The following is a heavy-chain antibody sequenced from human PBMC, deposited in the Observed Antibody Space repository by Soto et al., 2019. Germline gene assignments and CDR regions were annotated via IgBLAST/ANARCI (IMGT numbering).Heavy chain of an antibody. Sequence: SVKIACKASAYTYTSYVSSLALPATRKGLEWMGWISAYNGNTNYAQKLQGRVTMTTDTSTSTAYMELRSLRSDDTAVYYCARDGLYYDILTGYHHPFDYWGQGTLVTVSS. D-gene: IGHD3-9*01. CDR2: ISAYNGNT. J-gene: IGHJ4*02. CDR3: ARDGLYYDILTGYHHPFDY. CDR1: AYTYTSYV. V-gene: IGHV1-18*01.